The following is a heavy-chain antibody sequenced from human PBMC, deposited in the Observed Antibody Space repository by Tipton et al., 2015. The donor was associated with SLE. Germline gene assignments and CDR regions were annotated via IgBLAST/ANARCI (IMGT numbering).Heavy chain of an antibody. D-gene: IGHD3-10*01. Sequence: SLRLSCAASGFTFNSYSMHWVRQAPGKGLVWVAVISYDGSNKYYADSVKGRFTISRDNSKNTLYLQMNSLRAEDTAVYYCARDPAVWFRELLGQYGLDVWGQGTTVTVSS. CDR3: ARDPAVWFRELLGQYGLDV. CDR1: GFTFNSYS. CDR2: ISYDGSNK. J-gene: IGHJ6*02. V-gene: IGHV3-30*04.